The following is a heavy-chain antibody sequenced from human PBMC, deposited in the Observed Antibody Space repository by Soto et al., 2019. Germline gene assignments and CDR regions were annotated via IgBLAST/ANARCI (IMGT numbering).Heavy chain of an antibody. CDR1: GGTFSSYA. CDR3: ARVATISRTGAFDI. V-gene: IGHV1-69*12. Sequence: QVQLVQSGAEVKKPGSSVKVSCKASGGTFSSYAISWVRQAPGQGLEWMGGIIPIFGTANYAQKFQGRVTITADESTSKAHIELRRLRSEDTAGYYCARVATISRTGAFDIWGQGTMVTVSS. D-gene: IGHD5-12*01. J-gene: IGHJ3*02. CDR2: IIPIFGTA.